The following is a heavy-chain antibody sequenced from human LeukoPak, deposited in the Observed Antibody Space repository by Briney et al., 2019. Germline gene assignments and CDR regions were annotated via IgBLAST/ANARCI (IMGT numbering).Heavy chain of an antibody. D-gene: IGHD4-17*01. CDR2: IRYDGSNK. CDR1: GFTFSSYG. J-gene: IGHJ4*02. Sequence: GGSLRLSCAASGFTFSSYGMHWVRQAPGKGLEWVAFIRYDGSNKYYADSVKGRFTISRDNSKNTLYLQMNSLRAEDTAVYYCAKPSTTVSIGGVYWGQGTLVTVSS. CDR3: AKPSTTVSIGGVY. V-gene: IGHV3-30*02.